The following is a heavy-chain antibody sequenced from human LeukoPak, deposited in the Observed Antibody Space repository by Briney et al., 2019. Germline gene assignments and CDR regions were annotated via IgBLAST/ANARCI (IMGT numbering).Heavy chain of an antibody. V-gene: IGHV4-59*13. CDR2: VFYSRNS. CDR1: GDFTSAYY. J-gene: IGHJ4*02. Sequence: PSETLSLTCTVSGDFTSAYYWSWVRQPLGKGLEWIGSVFYSRNSNYNPSLTRRVAMSVDTSKSHFSLKLTSVIAADTAVYYCARVNPLGYFDQWGQGTLVAVSS. CDR3: ARVNPLGYFDQ.